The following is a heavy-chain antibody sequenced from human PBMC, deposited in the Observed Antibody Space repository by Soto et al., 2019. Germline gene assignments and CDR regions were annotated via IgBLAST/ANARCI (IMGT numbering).Heavy chain of an antibody. CDR1: GDSVSSNSAA. CDR3: ARERKQQLVLSWFDP. D-gene: IGHD6-13*01. Sequence: SQTLSLTCAISGDSVSSNSAAWNWIMQSPSRGLEWLGRTYYRSKWYNDYAVSVKSRITINPDTSKNQFSLQLNSVTPEDTAVYYCARERKQQLVLSWFDPWGQGTLVTVS. J-gene: IGHJ5*02. CDR2: TYYRSKWYN. V-gene: IGHV6-1*01.